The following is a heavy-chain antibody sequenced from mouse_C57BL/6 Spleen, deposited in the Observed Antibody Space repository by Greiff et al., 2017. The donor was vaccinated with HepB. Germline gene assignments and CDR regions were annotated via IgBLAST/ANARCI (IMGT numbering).Heavy chain of an antibody. Sequence: VQLKESGAELVRPGASVKLSCTASGFNIKDYYMHWVKQRPEQGLEWIGRIDPEDGDTEYAPKFQGKATMTADTSYNTAYLQLSSLTSEDTAVYYCTYGKSYAMDYWGQGTSVTVSS. J-gene: IGHJ4*01. CDR3: TYGKSYAMDY. D-gene: IGHD2-1*01. V-gene: IGHV14-1*01. CDR1: GFNIKDYY. CDR2: IDPEDGDT.